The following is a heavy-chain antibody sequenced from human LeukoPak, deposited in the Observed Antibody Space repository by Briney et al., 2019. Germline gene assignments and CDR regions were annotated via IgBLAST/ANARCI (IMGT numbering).Heavy chain of an antibody. V-gene: IGHV4-34*01. CDR1: GGSFSGYY. CDR2: INHSGST. D-gene: IGHD6-13*01. CDR3: ARGHFSSWYLSGSGWFDP. J-gene: IGHJ5*02. Sequence: PSETLSLTCAVYGGSFSGYYWSWIRQPPGKGLEWIGEINHSGSTNYNPSLKSRVTISVDTSKNQFSLKLSSVTAADTAVYYCARGHFSSWYLSGSGWFDPWGQGTLVTVSS.